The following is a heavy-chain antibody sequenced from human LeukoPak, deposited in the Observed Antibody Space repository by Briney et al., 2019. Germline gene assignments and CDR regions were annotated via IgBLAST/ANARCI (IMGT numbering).Heavy chain of an antibody. V-gene: IGHV3-23*01. D-gene: IGHD3-16*01. CDR3: AREFYGSLDY. CDR1: GFTLSNYA. CDR2: ISGSGGTT. J-gene: IGHJ4*02. Sequence: GGSLRLSCAVSGFTLSNYAMSWVRQAPGKGLEGVSTISGSGGTTYYAGSVKGRFTISRDNSKNTLYLQMNSLRAEDTAVYYCAREFYGSLDYWGQGTLVTVSS.